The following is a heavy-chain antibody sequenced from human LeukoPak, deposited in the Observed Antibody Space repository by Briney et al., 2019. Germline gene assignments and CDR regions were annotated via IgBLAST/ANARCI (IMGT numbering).Heavy chain of an antibody. CDR2: IYYSGST. V-gene: IGHV4-59*08. J-gene: IGHJ3*02. Sequence: SGTLSLTCTVSGGSISSYYWSWIRQPPGKGLEWIGYIYYSGSTNYNPSLKSRVTISVDTSKNQFSLKLSSVTAADTAVYYCARHSAYGDYWGVSFDTPTGAFDIWAKGQWSPSLQ. D-gene: IGHD4-17*01. CDR3: ARHSAYGDYWGVSFDTPTGAFDI. CDR1: GGSISSYY.